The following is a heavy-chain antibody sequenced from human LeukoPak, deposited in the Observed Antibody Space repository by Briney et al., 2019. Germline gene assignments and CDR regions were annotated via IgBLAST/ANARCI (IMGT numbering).Heavy chain of an antibody. V-gene: IGHV3-74*01. J-gene: IGHJ4*02. CDR3: AKGGTHYYGSGEGVDY. CDR2: INSDGSST. CDR1: GFTFSSYW. Sequence: HSGGCLRLSCAASGFTFSSYWMHWVRQAPGKGLVWVSRINSDGSSTSYADSVKGRFTISRDNAKNTLYLQMNSLRAEDTAVYYCAKGGTHYYGSGEGVDYWGQGTLVTVSS. D-gene: IGHD3-10*01.